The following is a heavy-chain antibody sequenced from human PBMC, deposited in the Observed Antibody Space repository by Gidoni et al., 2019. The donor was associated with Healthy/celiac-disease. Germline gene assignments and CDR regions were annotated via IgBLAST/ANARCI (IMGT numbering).Heavy chain of an antibody. CDR1: GYTFTGYY. CDR3: ARVRDYDFWSGRNPDYGMDV. D-gene: IGHD3-3*01. V-gene: IGHV1-2*04. Sequence: QVQLVQSGAEVKIPGASVKVSCKASGYTFTGYYMYWVRQAPGQGLEWMGWINPNSGGTNYAQKFQGWVTMTRDTSISTAYMELSRLRSDDTAVYYCARVRDYDFWSGRNPDYGMDVWGQGTTVTVSS. CDR2: INPNSGGT. J-gene: IGHJ6*02.